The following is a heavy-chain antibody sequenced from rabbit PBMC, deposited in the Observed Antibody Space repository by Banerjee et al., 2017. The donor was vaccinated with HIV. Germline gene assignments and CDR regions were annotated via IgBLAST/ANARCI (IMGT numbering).Heavy chain of an antibody. J-gene: IGHJ4*01. CDR2: IYAGSSGDT. D-gene: IGHD3-1*01. Sequence: QSLEESGGDLVKPGASLTLTCTASGLDFSSSYWICWVRQAPGKGLEWIACIYAGSSGDTSYASWAKGRFTVSKTSSTTVTLQMTSLTAADTATYFCARGMPGNLWGPGTLVTVS. CDR1: GLDFSSSYW. CDR3: ARGMPGNL. V-gene: IGHV1S40*01.